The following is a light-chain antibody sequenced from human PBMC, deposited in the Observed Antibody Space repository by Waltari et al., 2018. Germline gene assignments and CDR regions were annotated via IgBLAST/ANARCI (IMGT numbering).Light chain of an antibody. CDR2: DVS. CDR3: SSYTSSSPRV. J-gene: IGLJ1*01. V-gene: IGLV2-14*01. CDR1: SSDVGGYIY. Sequence: QSALTQPASVSGSPGQSITISCTGTSSDVGGYIYVSWYQQHPGKAPKLMIYDVSNRPSGVSNRFSGSKSGNTASLTISGLQAEDEADYYCSSYTSSSPRVFGTGTKVTVL.